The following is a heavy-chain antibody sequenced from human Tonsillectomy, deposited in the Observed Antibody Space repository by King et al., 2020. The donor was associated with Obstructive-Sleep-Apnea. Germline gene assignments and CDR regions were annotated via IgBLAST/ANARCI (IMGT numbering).Heavy chain of an antibody. D-gene: IGHD7-27*01. CDR2: ISSSSSSI. Sequence: VQLVESGGGLVQPGGSLRLSCAASGFTFSRYRMNWVRQAPGKGLEWVSYISSSSSSIYYADSVKGRFTISRDNAKNSLYLQMNSLRAEDAAVYYCASSLGLDYWGQGTLVTVSS. V-gene: IGHV3-48*04. J-gene: IGHJ4*02. CDR3: ASSLGLDY. CDR1: GFTFSRYR.